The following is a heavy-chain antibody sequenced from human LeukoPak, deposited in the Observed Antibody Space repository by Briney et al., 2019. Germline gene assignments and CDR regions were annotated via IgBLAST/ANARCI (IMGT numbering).Heavy chain of an antibody. D-gene: IGHD6-13*01. CDR3: ARDYRGSSSWYEANAFNI. CDR1: GGTFSSYA. V-gene: IGHV1-69*05. Sequence: ASVKVSCKASGGTFSSYAISWVRQAPGQGLEWMGGIIPIFGTANYAQKFQGRVTITTDESTSTAYMELSSLRSEDTAVYYCARDYRGSSSWYEANAFNIWGQGTMVTVSS. CDR2: IIPIFGTA. J-gene: IGHJ3*02.